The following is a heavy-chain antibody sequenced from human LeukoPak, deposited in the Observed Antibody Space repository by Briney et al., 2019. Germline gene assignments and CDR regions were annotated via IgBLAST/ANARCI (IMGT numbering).Heavy chain of an antibody. CDR1: GGTFSSYA. D-gene: IGHD2-15*01. J-gene: IGHJ1*01. V-gene: IGHV1-69*05. CDR2: IIPIFGTA. Sequence: SVKVSCKASGGTFSSYAISWVRQAPGQGLEWMGRIIPIFGTANYAQKFQGRVTITTDESTSTAYMELSSLRSEDTAVYYCARDPPRCSGGSCYSGEYFQHWGQGTLVTVSS. CDR3: ARDPPRCSGGSCYSGEYFQH.